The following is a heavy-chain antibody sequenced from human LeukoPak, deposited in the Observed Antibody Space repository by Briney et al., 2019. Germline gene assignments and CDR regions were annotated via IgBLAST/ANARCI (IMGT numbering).Heavy chain of an antibody. CDR3: AKGRPMVRGVNSGYYFDY. J-gene: IGHJ4*02. D-gene: IGHD3-10*01. Sequence: GGSLRLSCAASGFTFSSYGMHWVRQAPGKGLEGVAFIRYDGSNKYYADSVKGRFTISRDNSKNTLYLQMNSLRAEDTAVYYCAKGRPMVRGVNSGYYFDYWGQGTLVTVSS. CDR2: IRYDGSNK. V-gene: IGHV3-30*02. CDR1: GFTFSSYG.